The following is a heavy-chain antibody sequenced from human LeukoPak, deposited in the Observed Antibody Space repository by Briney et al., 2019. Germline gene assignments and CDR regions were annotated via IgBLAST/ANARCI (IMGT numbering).Heavy chain of an antibody. CDR1: GFTFSSYW. Sequence: PGGSLRLSCAASGFTFSSYWMHWVHQDPGKGLVWVSRINTDGSSSTYGDSVKGRFTISRDNAKNTLYLQMNSLRAEDTAMYYCARDLVYCSSSEVAYWGQGTLVTVSS. V-gene: IGHV3-74*01. D-gene: IGHD6-6*01. J-gene: IGHJ4*02. CDR2: INTDGSSS. CDR3: ARDLVYCSSSEVAY.